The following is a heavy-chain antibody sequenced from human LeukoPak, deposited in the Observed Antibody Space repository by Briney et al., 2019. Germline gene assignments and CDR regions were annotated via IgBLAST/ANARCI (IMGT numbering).Heavy chain of an antibody. Sequence: GGSLRLSCAASGFTFSDYYMSWIRQAPGKGLEWVSYISSGSTIYYADSVKGRFTISRDNAKNSLYLQMDSLRAEDTAVYYCARDALRGGDLDHWSQGTLVTVSS. V-gene: IGHV3-11*04. CDR3: ARDALRGGDLDH. D-gene: IGHD2-21*01. CDR1: GFTFSDYY. CDR2: ISSGSTI. J-gene: IGHJ4*02.